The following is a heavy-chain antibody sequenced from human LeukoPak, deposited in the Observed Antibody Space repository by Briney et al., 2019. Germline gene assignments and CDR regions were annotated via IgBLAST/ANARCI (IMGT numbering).Heavy chain of an antibody. V-gene: IGHV1-2*06. CDR3: AKDRDGANRIIL. D-gene: IGHD5-24*01. CDR1: AYDFTGYY. CDR2: LNPNTGHA. J-gene: IGHJ4*02. Sequence: ASVKVSCKVVAYDFTGYYIHWVRQAPGQGPEWMGRLNPNTGHAVYAFKFQGGVTITGDTSSNTAYMEVTRLTSDDTALYYCAKDRDGANRIILWGQGTLVTVSS.